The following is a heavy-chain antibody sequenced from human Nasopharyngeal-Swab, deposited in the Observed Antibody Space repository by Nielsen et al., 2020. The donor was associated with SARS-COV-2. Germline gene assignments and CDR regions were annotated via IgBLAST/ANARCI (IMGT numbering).Heavy chain of an antibody. V-gene: IGHV1-24*01. J-gene: IGHJ3*02. D-gene: IGHD3-3*01. CDR2: VVPEDGEP. CDR3: ASEGSGVFGVVIYAFDI. Sequence: ASVKVSCKVSGYTLTVSPIHWVRQAPGKGLEWMGTVVPEDGEPIYAQNFQGRVTMTEDTSTYTAYLELSSLRSEDTAVYYCASEGSGVFGVVIYAFDIWGPVTLVTVSS. CDR1: GYTLTVSP.